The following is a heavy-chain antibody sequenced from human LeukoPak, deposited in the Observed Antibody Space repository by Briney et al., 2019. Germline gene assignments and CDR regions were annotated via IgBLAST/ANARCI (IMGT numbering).Heavy chain of an antibody. J-gene: IGHJ4*02. CDR3: ARDELEAIDY. CDR1: GFSSSTYA. Sequence: GGSLRLSCAASGFSSSTYAMSWVRQAPGMGLEWVSSISESGRSTYYADSVKGRFTISRDNAKNSLYLQMNSLRDEDTAVYHCARDELEAIDYWGQGTLVTVSS. V-gene: IGHV3-23*01. D-gene: IGHD6-6*01. CDR2: ISESGRST.